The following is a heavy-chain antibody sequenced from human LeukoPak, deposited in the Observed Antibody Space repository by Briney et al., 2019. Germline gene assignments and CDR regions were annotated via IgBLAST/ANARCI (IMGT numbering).Heavy chain of an antibody. CDR3: ARHSSNPPGVFDY. Sequence: SETLSLTCTVSGGSISSYYWSWIRQPPGKGLEWIGYIYTSGSTNYNPSLKSRVTISVDTSKNQFSLKLSSVTAADTAVYYCARHSSNPPGVFDYWGRGTLVTVSS. V-gene: IGHV4-4*09. D-gene: IGHD3-10*01. CDR2: IYTSGST. J-gene: IGHJ4*02. CDR1: GGSISSYY.